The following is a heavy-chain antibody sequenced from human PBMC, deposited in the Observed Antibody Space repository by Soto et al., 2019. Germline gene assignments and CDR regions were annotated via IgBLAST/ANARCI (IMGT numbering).Heavy chain of an antibody. Sequence: PGGSLRLSCAASGFTFSSYAMSWVRQAPGKGLEWVSAISGSGGSTYYADSVKGRFTISRDNSKNTLYLQMNSLRAEDTAVYYCAKDPDYDFWSGPFFVNWGQGTLVTSPQ. CDR3: AKDPDYDFWSGPFFVN. CDR2: ISGSGGST. D-gene: IGHD3-3*01. V-gene: IGHV3-23*01. J-gene: IGHJ1*01. CDR1: GFTFSSYA.